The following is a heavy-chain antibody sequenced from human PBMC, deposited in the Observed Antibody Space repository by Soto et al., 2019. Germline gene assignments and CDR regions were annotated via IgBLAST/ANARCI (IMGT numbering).Heavy chain of an antibody. J-gene: IGHJ4*02. CDR1: GFTFSRYG. CDR3: ARAPADNDFDY. Sequence: GCSLRLSCAASGFTFSRYGMHWVRQATGKGLEWVAVIWYDGSNKYYADSVKGRFTISRDNSKNTLYLQMNSLRAEDTAVYYCARAPADNDFDYWGQGTLVTVSS. D-gene: IGHD1-20*01. V-gene: IGHV3-33*01. CDR2: IWYDGSNK.